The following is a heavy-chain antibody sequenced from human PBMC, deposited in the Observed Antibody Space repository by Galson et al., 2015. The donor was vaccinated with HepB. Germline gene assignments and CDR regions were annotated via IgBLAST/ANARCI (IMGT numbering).Heavy chain of an antibody. CDR2: IRYDGSNK. Sequence: SLRLSCAASGFTFSSYGMHWVRQAPGKGLEWVAFIRYDGSNKYYADSVKGRFTISRDNSKNTLYLQMNSLRAEDTAVYYCAKPSGGYSSGWPTVDYWGQGTLVTVSS. V-gene: IGHV3-30*02. CDR1: GFTFSSYG. D-gene: IGHD6-19*01. J-gene: IGHJ4*02. CDR3: AKPSGGYSSGWPTVDY.